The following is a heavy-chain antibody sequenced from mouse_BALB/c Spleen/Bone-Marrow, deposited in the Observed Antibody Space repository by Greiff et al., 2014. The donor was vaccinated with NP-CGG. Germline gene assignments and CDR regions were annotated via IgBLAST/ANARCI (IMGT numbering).Heavy chain of an antibody. CDR1: GFSLTSYG. CDR2: IWAGGST. V-gene: IGHV2-9*02. J-gene: IGHJ4*01. CDR3: ARVYGSSYDPYYYAMDY. D-gene: IGHD1-1*01. Sequence: VKLVESGPGLVAPSQSLSITCTVSGFSLTSYGVYWARQPPGKGLERLGVIWAGGSTNYNSALMSRLSISKDNSKSQVFLKMNSLQTDDTAMYYCARVYGSSYDPYYYAMDYWGQGTSVTVSS.